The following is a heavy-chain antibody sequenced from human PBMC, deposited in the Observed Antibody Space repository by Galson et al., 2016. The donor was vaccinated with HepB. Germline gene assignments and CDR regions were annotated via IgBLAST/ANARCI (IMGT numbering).Heavy chain of an antibody. CDR2: INAGGSGI. CDR3: ARDKDVITAGAHYDAFDV. CDR1: GFTFSDYY. V-gene: IGHV3-11*01. D-gene: IGHD6-13*01. J-gene: IGHJ3*01. Sequence: SLRLSCAASGFTFSDYYMTWIRQSPGKGLEWVSHINAGGSGIYYADSVKGRFTISRDNAKNSLYLQMNSLRAEDTAIYYCARDKDVITAGAHYDAFDVWGQGTMVTVSS.